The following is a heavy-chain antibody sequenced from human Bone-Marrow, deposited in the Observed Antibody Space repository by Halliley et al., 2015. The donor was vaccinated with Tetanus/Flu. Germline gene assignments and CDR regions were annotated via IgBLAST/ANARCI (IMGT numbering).Heavy chain of an antibody. CDR2: ISFDGSNK. V-gene: IGHV3-30-3*01. J-gene: IGHJ4*02. Sequence: GLEWLTFISFDGSNKYYANPVKGRFTISRDSSKSPLFLQMYSLRADDAAVYYCARGSAGSPNDCWGQGTLVTVSS. CDR3: ARGSAGSPNDC. D-gene: IGHD6-19*01.